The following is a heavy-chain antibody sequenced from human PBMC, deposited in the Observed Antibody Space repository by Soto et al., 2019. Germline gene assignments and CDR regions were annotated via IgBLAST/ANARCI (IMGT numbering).Heavy chain of an antibody. CDR2: INHSGST. D-gene: IGHD3-10*01. CDR3: AREEVTMVRGVIIRGYYYYYGMDV. V-gene: IGHV4-34*01. J-gene: IGHJ6*02. CDR1: GGSFSGYY. Sequence: SETLSLTCAVYGGSFSGYYLSWIRQPPGKGLEWIGEINHSGSTNYNPSLKSRVTISVDTSKNQFSLKLSSVTAADTAVYYCAREEVTMVRGVIIRGYYYYYGMDVWGQGTTVTVSS.